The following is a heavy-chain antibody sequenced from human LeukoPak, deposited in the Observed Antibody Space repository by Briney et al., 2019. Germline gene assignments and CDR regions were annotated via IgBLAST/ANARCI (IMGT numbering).Heavy chain of an antibody. D-gene: IGHD1-26*01. CDR2: INHSGST. CDR3: AGGKLIDY. Sequence: PSETLSLTCAVYGGSFSGYYWSWIRQPPGKGLEWIGEINHSGSTNYNPSLKSRVTISVDTSKNQFSLKLSSVTAADTAVYYCAGGKLIDYWGQGTLVTVSS. J-gene: IGHJ4*02. CDR1: GGSFSGYY. V-gene: IGHV4-34*01.